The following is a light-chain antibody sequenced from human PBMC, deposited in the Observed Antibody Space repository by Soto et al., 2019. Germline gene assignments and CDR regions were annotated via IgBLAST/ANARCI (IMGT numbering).Light chain of an antibody. Sequence: EVVMTQYPATLSVSPGERATLSCRASQSVSNNLAWYQQRPGQAPSLLIYGASTRATGIPARFSGSGSGTEFTLTISSLQSEDFAVYYCQQYSKWPPITFGQGTRLEI. CDR2: GAS. J-gene: IGKJ5*01. V-gene: IGKV3-15*01. CDR3: QQYSKWPPIT. CDR1: QSVSNN.